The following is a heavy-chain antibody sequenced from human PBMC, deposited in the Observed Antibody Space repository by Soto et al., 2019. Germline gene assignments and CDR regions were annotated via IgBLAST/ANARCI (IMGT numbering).Heavy chain of an antibody. CDR1: GYTFTNYA. D-gene: IGHD2-15*01. V-gene: IGHV1-18*01. CDR3: ASGSQDSTDWQRFES. Sequence: QVQLVQSGVEVKKPGASVKVSCKASGYTFTNYAISWVRQAPGRGLEWMGWVNTYNGNPNYAQIFQGSVTMSTDTSTGTAYMELRRLKSDDSAVYYCASGSQDSTDWQRFESWGQGTLVTVSS. CDR2: VNTYNGNP. J-gene: IGHJ4*02.